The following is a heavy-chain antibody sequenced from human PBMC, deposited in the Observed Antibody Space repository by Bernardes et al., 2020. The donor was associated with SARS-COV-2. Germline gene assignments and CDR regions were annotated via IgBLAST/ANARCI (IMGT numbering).Heavy chain of an antibody. CDR1: GGSISSSTYY. D-gene: IGHD6-19*01. V-gene: IGHV4-39*02. CDR3: AREAVSGFSYYYGMDV. J-gene: IGHJ6*02. Sequence: SETLSLTCTVSGGSISSSTYYCGWIRQPPGKGLEWIGSISYSGSTYYNPSLKSRVTIYVDTSKNQFSLKLSSVTAADTAVYYCAREAVSGFSYYYGMDVWGQGTTVTVSS. CDR2: ISYSGST.